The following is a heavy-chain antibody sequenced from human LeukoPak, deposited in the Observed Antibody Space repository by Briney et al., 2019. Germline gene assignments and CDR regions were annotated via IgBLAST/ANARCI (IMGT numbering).Heavy chain of an antibody. D-gene: IGHD3-9*01. CDR2: ISWNSGSI. CDR3: EKGINYVILMGYFNY. CDR1: GFTFDDYA. V-gene: IGHV3-9*01. Sequence: LRLSCAASGFTFDDYAMHWVRQAPGKGLEWVSGISWNSGSIGYADSVKGRFTISRDNAKNSLYLQMNSLRAEDTALYYCEKGINYVILMGYFNYWGQGTLATVPS. J-gene: IGHJ4*02.